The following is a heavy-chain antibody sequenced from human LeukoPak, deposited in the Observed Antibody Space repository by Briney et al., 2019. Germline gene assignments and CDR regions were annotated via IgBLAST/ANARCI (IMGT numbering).Heavy chain of an antibody. CDR1: GYTFSSYG. CDR2: ISAYNGNT. V-gene: IGHV1-18*01. CDR3: ARDLGGIAAADKADY. D-gene: IGHD6-13*01. J-gene: IGHJ4*02. Sequence: ASLKLSCKASGYTFSSYGISWVRQAPGQGLEWMGCISAYNGNTNYAQKLQGRVTMTTDTSTSTAYMELRSLRSDDTAVYYCARDLGGIAAADKADYWGQGTLVTVSS.